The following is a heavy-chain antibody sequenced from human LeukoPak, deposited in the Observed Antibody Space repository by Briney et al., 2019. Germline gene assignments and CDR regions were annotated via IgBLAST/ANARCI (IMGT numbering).Heavy chain of an antibody. D-gene: IGHD5-12*01. J-gene: IGHJ4*02. Sequence: GASVKVSCKASGYTFTGFYIHWVRQAPGQGLEWMGWINPNSGGTNYARKFQGRVTMTRDTSISTAYMELSRLTSDDTAIYYCARDWFVDSGDDPFPFDYWGQGTLVSVSS. CDR3: ARDWFVDSGDDPFPFDY. CDR2: INPNSGGT. V-gene: IGHV1-2*02. CDR1: GYTFTGFY.